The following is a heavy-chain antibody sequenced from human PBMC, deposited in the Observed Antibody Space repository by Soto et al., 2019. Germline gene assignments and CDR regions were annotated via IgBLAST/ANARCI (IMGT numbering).Heavy chain of an antibody. D-gene: IGHD2-2*01. CDR2: IYSGGST. V-gene: IGHV3-66*01. J-gene: IGHJ6*02. Sequence: EVQLVESGGGLVQPGGCLRLSCAASGLTVNSNYMSWVRQAPGKGLEWVSVIYSGGSTDYADSVKGRFTISRDNSKNTLYLQMNSLRAEDTAVYYCTAAGYYYYGMDVWGQGTTVTVSS. CDR1: GLTVNSNY. CDR3: TAAGYYYYGMDV.